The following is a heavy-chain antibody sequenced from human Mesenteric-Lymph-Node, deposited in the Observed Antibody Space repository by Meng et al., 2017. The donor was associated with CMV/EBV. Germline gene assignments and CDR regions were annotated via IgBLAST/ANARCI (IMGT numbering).Heavy chain of an antibody. Sequence: GGSLRLSCAASGFTFSTHWMHWVRQAPGKGLVWISRINTDGSGTSYADAVKGRFTISRDNAKNTLYLQINSLRAEDSAVYYCAKGTSITVPWSAVDPRGQGTLVTVSS. D-gene: IGHD3-3*01. J-gene: IGHJ5*02. CDR2: INTDGSGT. CDR3: AKGTSITVPWSAVDP. CDR1: GFTFSTHW. V-gene: IGHV3-74*01.